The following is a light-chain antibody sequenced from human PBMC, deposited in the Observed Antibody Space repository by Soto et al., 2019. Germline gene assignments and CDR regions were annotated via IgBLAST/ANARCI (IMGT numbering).Light chain of an antibody. CDR2: LAS. CDR3: MQGSHPYT. V-gene: IGKV2-30*01. CDR1: QSLVSSDGDTY. J-gene: IGKJ2*01. Sequence: DVVMTQSPLSLPVTLGQPASISCRSSQSLVSSDGDTYLIWFQQRPGQSPRRLIYLASNRDSGVPDRFSGSGSGTDFTLKISRVEAEDVGIYYCMQGSHPYTFGQGTKLEIK.